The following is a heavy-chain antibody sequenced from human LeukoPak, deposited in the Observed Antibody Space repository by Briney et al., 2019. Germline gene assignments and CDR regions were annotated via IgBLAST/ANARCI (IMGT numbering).Heavy chain of an antibody. Sequence: GGSLRLSCEASGFTFSDPYMSWIRQAPGKGLECFSYISGSGTDINYADSVRGRFTISRDNAKNLLYLQMNSLRAEDTAVYYCAKDWAYYDSSGYYGYWGQGTLVTVSS. CDR1: GFTFSDPY. CDR3: AKDWAYYDSSGYYGY. J-gene: IGHJ4*02. D-gene: IGHD3-22*01. CDR2: ISGSGTDI. V-gene: IGHV3-11*01.